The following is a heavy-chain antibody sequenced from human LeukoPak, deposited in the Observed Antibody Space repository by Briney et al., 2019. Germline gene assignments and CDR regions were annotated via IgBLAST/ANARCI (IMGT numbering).Heavy chain of an antibody. CDR3: AKGGYSNGRYYYYYMDV. CDR2: FSFNGEGT. J-gene: IGHJ6*03. D-gene: IGHD5-18*01. Sequence: GGSLRLSCAASGFTFSSYAMTWVRQAPGKGLEWVSSFSFNGEGTYYADSAKGRFTISRDNSKNTLYLQMNSLRAEDTAVYYCAKGGYSNGRYYYYYMDVWGEGTTVTVSS. V-gene: IGHV3-23*01. CDR1: GFTFSSYA.